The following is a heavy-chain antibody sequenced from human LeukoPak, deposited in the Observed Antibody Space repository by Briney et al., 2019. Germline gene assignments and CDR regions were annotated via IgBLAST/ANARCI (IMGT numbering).Heavy chain of an antibody. D-gene: IGHD6-19*01. CDR2: IYPGDSDT. Sequence: GESLKISCKGSGYSFTSYWIGWVRQMPGKGLEWMGIIYPGDSDTSYSPSFQGQVTISADKSISTAYLQWSGLKASDTAMYYCARQPSPFQWLTRSWDAFDIWGQGTMVTVSS. CDR3: ARQPSPFQWLTRSWDAFDI. V-gene: IGHV5-51*01. CDR1: GYSFTSYW. J-gene: IGHJ3*02.